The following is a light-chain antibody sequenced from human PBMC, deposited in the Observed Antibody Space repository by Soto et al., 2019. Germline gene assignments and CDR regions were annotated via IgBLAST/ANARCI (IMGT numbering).Light chain of an antibody. J-gene: IGKJ5*01. V-gene: IGKV3-15*01. CDR1: QRVYSN. Sequence: EILMTQSPATLSVSPGESATLSCRASQRVYSNLAWYQQRPGQAPRLLIYGASTRATGVPARFSGRGSGTEFTLTISSLQSEDFAVYYCQQYTNWPPNTFGHATLME. CDR3: QQYTNWPPNT. CDR2: GAS.